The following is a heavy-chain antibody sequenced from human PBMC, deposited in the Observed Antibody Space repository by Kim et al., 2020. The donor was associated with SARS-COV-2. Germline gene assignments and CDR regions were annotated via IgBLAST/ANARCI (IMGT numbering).Heavy chain of an antibody. Sequence: GGSLRLSCAASRFIFSNCAMSWVRQPPGKGLEWVSGIFDNGSSTYYAESVKGRFTVSRDNSKNTLYLQINNPRPEDTAVYWCAKHLRSGCIWYTTWFDP. V-gene: IGHV3-23*05. CDR1: RFIFSNCA. J-gene: IGHJ5*02. CDR2: IFDNGSST. CDR3: AKHLRSGCIWYTTWFDP. D-gene: IGHD6-13*01.